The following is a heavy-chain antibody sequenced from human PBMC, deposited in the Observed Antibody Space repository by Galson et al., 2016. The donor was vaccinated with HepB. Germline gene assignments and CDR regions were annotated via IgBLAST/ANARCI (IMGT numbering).Heavy chain of an antibody. D-gene: IGHD5-18*01. V-gene: IGHV3-21*01. CDR2: ISSSSSYI. J-gene: IGHJ4*02. CDR3: ASGYSYGYVYY. Sequence: SLRLSCAASGFTFSSYSMNWVRQAPGKGLEWVSSISSSSSYIYYADSVKGRFTISRDNAKNSLYLQMNSLRAEDTAVYSCASGYSYGYVYYWGQGTLVTVSS. CDR1: GFTFSSYS.